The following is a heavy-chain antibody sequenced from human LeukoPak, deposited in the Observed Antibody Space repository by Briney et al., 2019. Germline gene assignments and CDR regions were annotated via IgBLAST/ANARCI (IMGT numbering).Heavy chain of an antibody. Sequence: PSEPLSLTCAVSGYSISSGYYWGWIRQPPGKGLEWIGSIYHMGSSYYKQSLKSRVTISVETSKNQLPLKQSSVTAADTAVYYCARGLTYYDFWSGHHPGSYYMDVWGKGTTVTVSS. V-gene: IGHV4-38-2*01. CDR2: IYHMGSS. CDR1: GYSISSGYY. D-gene: IGHD3-3*01. J-gene: IGHJ6*03. CDR3: ARGLTYYDFWSGHHPGSYYMDV.